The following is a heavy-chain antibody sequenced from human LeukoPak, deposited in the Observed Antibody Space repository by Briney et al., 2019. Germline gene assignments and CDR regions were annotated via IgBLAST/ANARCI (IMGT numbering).Heavy chain of an antibody. Sequence: GASVKVSCKASGYTFTSYGITWVRQAPGQGLEWMGWISAYNGNAHYAQKLQGRVTMTTDTSTSTAYMDLRSLRSEDTAVYYCATLRLITGTTNFWFDPWGQGTLVTVSS. CDR3: ATLRLITGTTNFWFDP. CDR2: ISAYNGNA. V-gene: IGHV1-18*01. J-gene: IGHJ5*02. CDR1: GYTFTSYG. D-gene: IGHD1-7*01.